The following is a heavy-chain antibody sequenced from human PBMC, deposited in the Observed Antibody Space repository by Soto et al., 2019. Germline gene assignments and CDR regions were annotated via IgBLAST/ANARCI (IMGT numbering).Heavy chain of an antibody. CDR3: AREQGYGYYRVADY. Sequence: ESGGGVVQPGRSLRLSCVASGFTLSGHGMHWVRQAPGKGLEWVAVITYDGSEIHSSDSVKGRFTISRDTSKNMVYLQMNSLKTEDTAMYYCAREQGYGYYRVADYWGQGTLVTVSS. V-gene: IGHV3-30*03. J-gene: IGHJ4*02. CDR1: GFTLSGHG. D-gene: IGHD1-26*01. CDR2: ITYDGSEI.